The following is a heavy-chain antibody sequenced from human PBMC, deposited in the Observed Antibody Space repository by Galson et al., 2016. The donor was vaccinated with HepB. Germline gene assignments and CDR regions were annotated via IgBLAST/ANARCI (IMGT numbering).Heavy chain of an antibody. J-gene: IGHJ3*01. CDR3: AHTGADYDGTWFHNRAFDV. Sequence: PALVKPTQTLTLTCAFSGFSLRSYGVGVGWIRQPPGKALEWLGVIYWDGDDRYKPSLKSRLTITKDTSKNQVVLTMANMDPVDTATYYCAHTGADYDGTWFHNRAFDVWGQGTMVTVSS. D-gene: IGHD3-16*01. CDR1: GFSLRSYGVG. V-gene: IGHV2-5*02. CDR2: IYWDGDD.